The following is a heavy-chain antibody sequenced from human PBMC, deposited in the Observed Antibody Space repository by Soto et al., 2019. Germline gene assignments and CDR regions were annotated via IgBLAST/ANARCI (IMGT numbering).Heavy chain of an antibody. J-gene: IGHJ4*02. Sequence: SETLSLTCTVSGGSISSYYWSWIRQPPGKGLEWIGYIYSSGSTNYNPSLKSRVTISVDTSKNQFSLKLSSVTAADTAVYYCARLIAAAGTVYFDYWGQGTLVTVSS. CDR2: IYSSGST. D-gene: IGHD6-13*01. CDR3: ARLIAAAGTVYFDY. V-gene: IGHV4-59*08. CDR1: GGSISSYY.